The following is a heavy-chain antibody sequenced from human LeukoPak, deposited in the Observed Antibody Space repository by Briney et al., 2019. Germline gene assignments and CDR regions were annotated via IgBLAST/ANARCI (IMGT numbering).Heavy chain of an antibody. CDR1: GYTFTNFD. V-gene: IGHV1-8*01. CDR3: ARVGYSNSYDY. CDR2: MNPNTGNA. Sequence: WASMKVSCKASGYTFTNFDINWVRQATGQGLEWMGWMNPNTGNAGYAQKFQDRVTITWDASISTAYMDLSSLRSEDTAVYYCARVGYSNSYDYWGQGTQVTVSS. D-gene: IGHD1-26*01. J-gene: IGHJ4*02.